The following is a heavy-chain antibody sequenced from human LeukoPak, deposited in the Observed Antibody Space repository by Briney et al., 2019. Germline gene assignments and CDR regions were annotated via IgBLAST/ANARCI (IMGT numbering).Heavy chain of an antibody. V-gene: IGHV3-30*18. D-gene: IGHD3-22*01. CDR1: GFTFSSYG. Sequence: GGSLRLSCAASGFTFSSYGMHWVRQAPGKGLEWVAVISYDGSNKYYADSVKGRFTISRGNSKNTLYLQMNSLRAEDTAVYYCAKDAAEYYYDSSGYLNWFDPWGQGTLVTVSS. CDR2: ISYDGSNK. CDR3: AKDAAEYYYDSSGYLNWFDP. J-gene: IGHJ5*02.